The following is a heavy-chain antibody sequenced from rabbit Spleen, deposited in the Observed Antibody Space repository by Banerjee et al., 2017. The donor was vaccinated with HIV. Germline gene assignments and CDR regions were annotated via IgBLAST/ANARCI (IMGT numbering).Heavy chain of an antibody. D-gene: IGHD1-1*01. V-gene: IGHV1S40*01. CDR1: GVSFSTKYY. CDR3: ARDTSSSFSSYGMDL. CDR2: IDSGSGST. Sequence: QSLEESGGDLVKPEGSLALTCKASGVSFSTKYYMCWVRQAPGKGLEWIGCIDSGSGSTYYASWAKGRFTISETSSTTVTLQMTSLTVADTATYFCARDTSSSFSSYGMDLWGQGTLVTVS. J-gene: IGHJ6*01.